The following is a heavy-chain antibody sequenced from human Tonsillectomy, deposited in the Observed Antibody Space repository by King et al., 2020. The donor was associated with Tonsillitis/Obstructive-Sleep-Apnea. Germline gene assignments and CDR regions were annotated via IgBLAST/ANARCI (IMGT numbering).Heavy chain of an antibody. CDR2: INWNGGST. V-gene: IGHV3-20*04. Sequence: VQLVESGGGVVRPGGSLRLSCAASGFTFDDYGMSLVRQAPGKGLEWVSGINWNGGSTGYADSVQGRFTISRDNAKNSLYLQMNGLRAEDTALYYCARDRGFEVAADFDYWGQGTLVTVSS. D-gene: IGHD6-25*01. CDR3: ARDRGFEVAADFDY. CDR1: GFTFDDYG. J-gene: IGHJ4*02.